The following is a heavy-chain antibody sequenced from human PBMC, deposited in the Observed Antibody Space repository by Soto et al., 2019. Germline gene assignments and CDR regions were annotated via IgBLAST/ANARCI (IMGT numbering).Heavy chain of an antibody. V-gene: IGHV4-31*08. J-gene: IGHJ5*02. D-gene: IGHD6-19*01. CDR1: GYSISAGGYY. Sequence: LQESGPGLVKPSQTLSLTCFVSGYSISAGGYYWSWIRHHPGKGLEWIGSFYSSGSIIYNPSLRSRVSISGDTSSNQFSMSLTSVTAADTARXYCARMYSSGSGWFHPWGQGTLVTVSS. CDR2: FYSSGSI. CDR3: ARMYSSGSGWFHP.